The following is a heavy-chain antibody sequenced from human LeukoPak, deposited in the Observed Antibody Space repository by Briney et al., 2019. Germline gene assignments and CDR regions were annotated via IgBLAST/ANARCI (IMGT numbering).Heavy chain of an antibody. J-gene: IGHJ4*02. Sequence: GRSLRLSCAASGFTFDDYAMHWVRQAPGKGLEWVSGISWNSGSIGYADSVKGRFTISRDNSKNTLYLQMNSLRAEDTAVYYCARVEMATNYYFDYWGQGTLVTVSS. CDR1: GFTFDDYA. V-gene: IGHV3-9*01. D-gene: IGHD5-24*01. CDR2: ISWNSGSI. CDR3: ARVEMATNYYFDY.